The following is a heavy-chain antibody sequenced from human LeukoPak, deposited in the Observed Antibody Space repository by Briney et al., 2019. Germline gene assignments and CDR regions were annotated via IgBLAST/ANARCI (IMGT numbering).Heavy chain of an antibody. CDR1: GGSISSSSYY. D-gene: IGHD2-15*01. V-gene: IGHV4-39*01. CDR2: IYYSGST. CDR3: ARRYCSVGTCYGGNWFDP. J-gene: IGHJ5*02. Sequence: SETLSLTCTVSGGSISSSSYYWGWIRQPPGKGLEWIGNIYYSGSTYYNPSLKSRVTISVDTSKNQFSLKLSSVTAADTAMYYCARRYCSVGTCYGGNWFDPWGQGTLVTVSS.